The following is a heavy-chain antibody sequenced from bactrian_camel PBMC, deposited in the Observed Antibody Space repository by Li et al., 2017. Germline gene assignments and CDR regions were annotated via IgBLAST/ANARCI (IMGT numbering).Heavy chain of an antibody. D-gene: IGHD5*01. CDR3: VADPGIVRVGLATRLRDAAFRY. Sequence: VQLVESGGDSVQAGGSLKLSCRVSGSPDSAYVMGWFRQGPGKEREGVGGIEGSGSATYADSVKGRFTISKDNDNILYLQMNSLQPEDTAAYYCVADPGIVRVGLATRLRDAAFRYWGQGTQVTVS. CDR1: GSPDSAYV. V-gene: IGHV3S53*01. CDR2: IEGSGSA. J-gene: IGHJ6*01.